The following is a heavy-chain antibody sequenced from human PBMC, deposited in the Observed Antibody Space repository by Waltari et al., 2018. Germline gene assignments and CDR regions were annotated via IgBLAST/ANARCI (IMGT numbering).Heavy chain of an antibody. Sequence: QLHLQESGPGLLKPSETLSLTCAVSGYSISGGDFWGWIRQPPGKGFEWIGSMYPGGDTYFNPSLKSRVTISVDKSKNQYSLNLRSMTAADTAVYYCARRGRLSSYFFDYWGQGTLVTVSS. CDR3: ARRGRLSSYFFDY. CDR1: GYSISGGDF. CDR2: MYPGGDT. V-gene: IGHV4-38-2*01. J-gene: IGHJ4*02. D-gene: IGHD2-15*01.